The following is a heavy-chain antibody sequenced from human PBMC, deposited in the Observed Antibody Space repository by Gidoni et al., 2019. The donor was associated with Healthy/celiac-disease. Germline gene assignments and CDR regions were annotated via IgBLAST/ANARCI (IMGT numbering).Heavy chain of an antibody. D-gene: IGHD3-10*01. J-gene: IGHJ3*02. Sequence: GRFTISRDNSKNTLYLQLNSLRAEDTAVYYCAKDPGVLLWFGEVSGTDAFDIWGQGTMVTVSS. V-gene: IGHV3-23*01. CDR3: AKDPGVLLWFGEVSGTDAFDI.